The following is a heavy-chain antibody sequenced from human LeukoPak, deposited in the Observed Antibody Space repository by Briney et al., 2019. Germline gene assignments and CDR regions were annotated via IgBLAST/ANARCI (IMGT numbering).Heavy chain of an antibody. J-gene: IGHJ4*02. CDR2: INPNSGGT. Sequence: ASVKVSCKASGYTFTGYYMHWVRQAPGQGLEWMGWINPNSGGTNYAQKFQGRVTMTRDTSISTAYMELSRLRSDDTAAYYCARVDSSGWYGKYWGQGTLVTVSS. V-gene: IGHV1-2*02. CDR1: GYTFTGYY. D-gene: IGHD6-19*01. CDR3: ARVDSSGWYGKY.